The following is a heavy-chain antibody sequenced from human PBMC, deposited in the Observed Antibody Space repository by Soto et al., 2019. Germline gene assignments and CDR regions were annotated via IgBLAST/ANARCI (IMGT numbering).Heavy chain of an antibody. V-gene: IGHV1-2*04. CDR3: ARSPGYYYDSSGYHQTDAFDI. D-gene: IGHD3-22*01. Sequence: ASVKVSCKASGYTFTGYYMHWVRQAPGQGLEWMGWINPNSGGTNYAQKFQGWVTMTRDTSISTAYMELSRLRSDDTAVYYCARSPGYYYDSSGYHQTDAFDIWGQGTMVTVSS. J-gene: IGHJ3*02. CDR2: INPNSGGT. CDR1: GYTFTGYY.